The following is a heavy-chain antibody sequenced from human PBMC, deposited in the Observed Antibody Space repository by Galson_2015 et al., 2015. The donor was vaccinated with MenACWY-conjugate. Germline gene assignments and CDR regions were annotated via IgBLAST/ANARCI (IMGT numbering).Heavy chain of an antibody. Sequence: SLRLSCAASGFKFNTYGMHWVRQAPGKGLEWMAVIWYDGSEKYYADSVKGRFIISRDNSKNTLFLQMNSLGAEDTAVYYCVRDVNWGFNLWGQGTLVTVSS. J-gene: IGHJ4*02. V-gene: IGHV3-33*01. D-gene: IGHD7-27*01. CDR1: GFKFNTYG. CDR2: IWYDGSEK. CDR3: VRDVNWGFNL.